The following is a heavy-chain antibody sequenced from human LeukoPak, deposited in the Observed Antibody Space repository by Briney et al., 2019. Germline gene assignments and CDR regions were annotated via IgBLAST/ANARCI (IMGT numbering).Heavy chain of an antibody. J-gene: IGHJ4*02. V-gene: IGHV1-8*01. Sequence: ASVKVSCKASGYTFTSYDINWVRQATGQGLEWMGWMNPNSGNTGYAQKFQGRVTMTRNTSISTAYIELSSLRSEDTAVYYCARGRSSTIHYYFDYWGQGTLVTVSS. CDR3: ARGRSSTIHYYFDY. D-gene: IGHD2-2*01. CDR2: MNPNSGNT. CDR1: GYTFTSYD.